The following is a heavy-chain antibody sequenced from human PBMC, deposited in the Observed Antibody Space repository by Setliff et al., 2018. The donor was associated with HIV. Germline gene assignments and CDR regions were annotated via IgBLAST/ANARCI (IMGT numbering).Heavy chain of an antibody. V-gene: IGHV3-11*06. CDR1: GFTFSDYY. J-gene: IGHJ5*02. CDR2: ISGSGTYI. CDR3: ARDSRYFEMDWWFDP. Sequence: PGGSLRLSCAASGFTFSDYYMTWIRQAPGKGLEWLSYISGSGTYIEYADSVKGRFTISRDNSKNTLYVQMNSLRPEDTAVYYCARDSRYFEMDWWFDPWGQGTLVTVSS. D-gene: IGHD3-9*01.